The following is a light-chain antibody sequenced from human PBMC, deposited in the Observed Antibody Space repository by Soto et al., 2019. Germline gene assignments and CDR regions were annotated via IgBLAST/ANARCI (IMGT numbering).Light chain of an antibody. CDR1: QRISTW. CDR2: DAS. CDR3: QQCHRYLT. Sequence: DIQMTHSPSTLSAFGGSRFNSTCRASQRISTWLAWYRQKPGKAPTLLIYDASILQSGVPSRLSGSESGTEFTLTISSMKPDDIATYYCQQCHRYLTFGQGTKVDIK. J-gene: IGKJ1*01. V-gene: IGKV1-5*01.